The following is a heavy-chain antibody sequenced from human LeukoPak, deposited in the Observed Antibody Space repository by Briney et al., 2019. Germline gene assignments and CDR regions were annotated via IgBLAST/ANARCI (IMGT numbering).Heavy chain of an antibody. CDR2: IYYSGST. CDR3: ARERAAGYYDSSGYSTVGYFDY. J-gene: IGHJ4*02. Sequence: SETLSLTCTVSGGPISSSSYYWGWIRQPPGKGLEWIGSIYYSGSTYYNPSLKSRVTISVDTSKNQFSLKLSSVTAADTAVYYCARERAAGYYDSSGYSTVGYFDYWGQGTLVTVSS. V-gene: IGHV4-39*07. D-gene: IGHD3-22*01. CDR1: GGPISSSSYY.